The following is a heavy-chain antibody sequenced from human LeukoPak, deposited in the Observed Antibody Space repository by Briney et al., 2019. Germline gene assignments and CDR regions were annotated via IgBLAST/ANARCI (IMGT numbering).Heavy chain of an antibody. CDR2: ISFDGSDK. Sequence: GGSLRLSCAASGFTFSSHPIHWVRQAPGKGLEWVAVISFDGSDKYYADSVKGRFTISRDDSKNTLYLQMNSLKTEDTAVYYCTTDYGDYEEFDYWGQGTLVTVSS. V-gene: IGHV3-30-3*01. CDR3: TTDYGDYEEFDY. J-gene: IGHJ4*02. CDR1: GFTFSSHP. D-gene: IGHD4-17*01.